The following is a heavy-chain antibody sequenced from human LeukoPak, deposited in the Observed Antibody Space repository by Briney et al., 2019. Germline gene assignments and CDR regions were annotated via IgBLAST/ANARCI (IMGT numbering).Heavy chain of an antibody. Sequence: ASVKVLCKASGYTLNGYYMHWVRQAPGQGLEWMGWINPNSGGTNYAQKFQGRVTMTRDTSISTAYMELSRLRSDDTAVYYCARAGWFGEFPNRGMDVWGQGTTVTVSS. V-gene: IGHV1-2*02. CDR2: INPNSGGT. CDR1: GYTLNGYY. J-gene: IGHJ6*02. CDR3: ARAGWFGEFPNRGMDV. D-gene: IGHD3-10*01.